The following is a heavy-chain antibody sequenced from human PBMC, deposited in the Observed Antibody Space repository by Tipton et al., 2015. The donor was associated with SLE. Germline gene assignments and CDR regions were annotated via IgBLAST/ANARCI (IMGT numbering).Heavy chain of an antibody. D-gene: IGHD3-16*02. CDR2: IHYSGNT. Sequence: TLSLTCTVSGGSIGTYYWSWIRQPPGKGLEYIGLIHYSGNTNYNPSLKSRVTISVDTSRNQISLELNSVTAADTAVYYCARGRVDYIRGAYRPSSFDSWGQGTQVTVSS. CDR3: ARGRVDYIRGAYRPSSFDS. CDR1: GGSIGTYY. V-gene: IGHV4-59*12. J-gene: IGHJ5*01.